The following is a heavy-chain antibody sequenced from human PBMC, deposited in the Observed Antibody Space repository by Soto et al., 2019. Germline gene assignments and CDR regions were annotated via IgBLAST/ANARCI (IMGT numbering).Heavy chain of an antibody. CDR1: GGSISSGGYY. CDR2: IYYSGST. D-gene: IGHD3-22*01. CDR3: ASGTYDSSGSAY. V-gene: IGHV4-31*03. Sequence: PSETLSLTCTVSGGSISSGGYYWSWIRQHPGKGQEWIGYIYYSGSTYYNPSLKSRVTISVDTSKNQFSLKLSSVTAADTAVYYCASGTYDSSGSAYWGQGTLVTVSS. J-gene: IGHJ4*02.